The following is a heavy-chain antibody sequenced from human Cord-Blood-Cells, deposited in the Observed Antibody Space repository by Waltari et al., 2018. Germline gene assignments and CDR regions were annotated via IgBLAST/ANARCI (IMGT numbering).Heavy chain of an antibody. Sequence: QVQLQQWGAGLLKPSETLSLTCAVYGGSFSGSYWSWIRQLPGKGLEWIGEINHSGSTNYNPSLKSRVTISVDTSKNQFSLKLSSVTAADTAVYYCASGPIAAAGTSYFDLWGRGTLVTVSS. CDR3: ASGPIAAAGTSYFDL. J-gene: IGHJ2*01. V-gene: IGHV4-34*01. CDR1: GGSFSGSY. D-gene: IGHD6-13*01. CDR2: INHSGST.